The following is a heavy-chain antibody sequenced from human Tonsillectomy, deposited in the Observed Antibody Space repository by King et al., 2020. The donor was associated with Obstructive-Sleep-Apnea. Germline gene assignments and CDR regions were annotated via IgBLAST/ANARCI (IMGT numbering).Heavy chain of an antibody. Sequence: VQLGESGAEVKKPGASVKVSCKASGYTFTGYYMHWVRKAPGQGLEWMGWINTNSEGTNDAQKFQGRLTMTRDTSISTAYMERSRRRSDDTDVYYCAREQQLVQGDGYYYYYYGMDVWGQGTTVTVSS. CDR3: AREQQLVQGDGYYYYYYGMDV. D-gene: IGHD6-13*01. CDR1: GYTFTGYY. CDR2: INTNSEGT. J-gene: IGHJ6*02. V-gene: IGHV1-2*02.